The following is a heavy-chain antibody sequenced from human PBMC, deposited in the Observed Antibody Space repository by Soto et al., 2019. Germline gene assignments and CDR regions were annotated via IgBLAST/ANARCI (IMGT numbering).Heavy chain of an antibody. V-gene: IGHV3-23*01. CDR2: ISGRGGST. CDR3: AKRFYREEDGYNFFDS. D-gene: IGHD5-12*01. CDR1: GFTFSNCA. Sequence: LRLSCSASGFTFSNCAMSWVRQAPGKGLEWVSTISGRGGSTYYADSVKGRLTISRDNSKNTLFLQMNSLRAEDTAVYYCAKRFYREEDGYNFFDSWGQGTLVTVSS. J-gene: IGHJ4*02.